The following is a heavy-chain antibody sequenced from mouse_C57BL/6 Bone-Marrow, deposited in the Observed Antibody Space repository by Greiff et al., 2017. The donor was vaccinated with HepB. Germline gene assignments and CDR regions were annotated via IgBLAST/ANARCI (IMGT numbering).Heavy chain of an antibody. CDR1: GYAFSSSW. CDR2: IYPGDGDT. D-gene: IGHD2-12*01. V-gene: IGHV1-82*01. J-gene: IGHJ3*01. CDR3: ARSYYSTAWFAY. Sequence: QVHVKQSGPELVKPGASVKISCKASGYAFSSSWMNWVKQRPGKGLEWIGRIYPGDGDTNYNGKFKGKATLTADKSSSTAYMQLSSLTSEDSAVYFCARSYYSTAWFAYWGQGTLVTVSA.